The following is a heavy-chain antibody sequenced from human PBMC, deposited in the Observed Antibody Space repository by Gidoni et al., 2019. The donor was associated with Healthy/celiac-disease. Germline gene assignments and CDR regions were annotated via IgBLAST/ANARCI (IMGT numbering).Heavy chain of an antibody. V-gene: IGHV5-51*03. CDR2: IYPGDSDT. CDR3: ARLGTMDYFDY. CDR1: GYSFTSYW. J-gene: IGHJ4*02. D-gene: IGHD3-10*01. Sequence: EVQLVQSGAEVKQTGEYLKISCKGSGYSFTSYWNGWVRQMPGNGLEWLGIIYPGDSDTRYSPSFSADKSISTAYLQWSSLKASDTAMYYCARLGTMDYFDYWGQGTLVTVSS.